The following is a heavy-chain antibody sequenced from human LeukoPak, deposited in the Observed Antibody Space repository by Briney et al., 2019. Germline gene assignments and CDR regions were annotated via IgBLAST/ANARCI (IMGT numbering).Heavy chain of an antibody. CDR3: ARPFRSRDFWSGSTLVFDY. CDR2: IYYSGST. D-gene: IGHD3-3*01. V-gene: IGHV4-39*01. J-gene: IGHJ4*02. CDR1: GGSISSSSYY. Sequence: SETLSLTCTVSGGSISSSSYYWGWIRQPPGKGLEWIGSIYYSGSTYYNPSLKSRVTISVDTSKNQFSLKLSSVTAADTAVYYCARPFRSRDFWSGSTLVFDYWGQGTLVTVSS.